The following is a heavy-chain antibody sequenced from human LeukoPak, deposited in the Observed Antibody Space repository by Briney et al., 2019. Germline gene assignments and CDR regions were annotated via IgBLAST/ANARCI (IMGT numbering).Heavy chain of an antibody. J-gene: IGHJ6*02. V-gene: IGHV1-2*02. CDR1: GYTFTGYY. D-gene: IGHD2-15*01. CDR2: INPNSGGT. Sequence: ASVKVSCKASGYTFTGYYMHWVRQAPGQGLEWMGWINPNSGGTNYAQKFQGRVTMTRDTSISTAYMELSRLRSDDTAVYYCARDGDCSGGSCYSFHYYGMDVWGQGTTVTVSS. CDR3: ARDGDCSGGSCYSFHYYGMDV.